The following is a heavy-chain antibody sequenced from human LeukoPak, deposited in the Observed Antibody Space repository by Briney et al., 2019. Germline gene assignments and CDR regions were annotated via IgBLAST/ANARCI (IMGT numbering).Heavy chain of an antibody. CDR3: ASGMEGWYFDL. V-gene: IGHV1-2*02. CDR2: INPNSGGT. D-gene: IGHD3-3*01. Sequence: PVASVNVSCKASGYTFTDYSMHWVRQAPGQGLEWMGWINPNSGGTNYTQKFQGRVTMTRDTSISTAYMELISLRSDDTAVYYCASGMEGWYFDLWGRGTLVTVSS. J-gene: IGHJ2*01. CDR1: GYTFTDYS.